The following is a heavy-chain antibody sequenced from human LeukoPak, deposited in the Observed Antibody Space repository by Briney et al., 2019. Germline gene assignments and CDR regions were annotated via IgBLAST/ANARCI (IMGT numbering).Heavy chain of an antibody. J-gene: IGHJ4*02. V-gene: IGHV1-18*01. CDR3: AGDRGSGWFVY. Sequence: ASVKVSCKASGYTFTSYGITWVRQAPGQGLEWMGWISAYNGNTNYAQKLQGRVTMTTDTSTSTAYMELRSLRFDDTAVYYCAGDRGSGWFVYWGQGTLVTVSS. D-gene: IGHD6-19*01. CDR2: ISAYNGNT. CDR1: GYTFTSYG.